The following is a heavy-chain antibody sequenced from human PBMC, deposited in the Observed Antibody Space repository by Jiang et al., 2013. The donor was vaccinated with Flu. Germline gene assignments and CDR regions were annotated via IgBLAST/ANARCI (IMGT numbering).Heavy chain of an antibody. J-gene: IGHJ6*02. Sequence: WMGWISAYNGNTNYAQKFQGRVTITADKSTSTAYMELSSLRSEDTAVYYCARVGGHTRGYSGYEFGAYYYYGMDVWGQGTTVTVSS. CDR3: ARVGGHTRGYSGYEFGAYYYYGMDV. D-gene: IGHD5-12*01. CDR2: ISAYNGNT. V-gene: IGHV1-18*01.